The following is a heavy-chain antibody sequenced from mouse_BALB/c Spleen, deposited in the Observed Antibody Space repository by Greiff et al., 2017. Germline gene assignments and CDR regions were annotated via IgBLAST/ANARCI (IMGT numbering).Heavy chain of an antibody. CDR3: ARDLSDGYGYFDV. CDR1: GFSLTGYG. Sequence: VMLVESGPGLVAPSQSLSITCTVSGFSLTGYGVNWVRQPPGKGLEWLGMIWGDGSTDYNSALKSRLSISKDNSKSQVFLKMNSLQTDDTARYYCARDLSDGYGYFDVWGAGTTVTVSS. D-gene: IGHD2-3*01. CDR2: IWGDGST. J-gene: IGHJ1*01. V-gene: IGHV2-6-7*01.